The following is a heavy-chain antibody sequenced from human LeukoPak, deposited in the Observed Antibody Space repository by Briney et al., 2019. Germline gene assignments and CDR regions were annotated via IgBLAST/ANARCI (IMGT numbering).Heavy chain of an antibody. D-gene: IGHD3-9*01. V-gene: IGHV1-2*06. CDR1: GYTFTGYY. CDR3: ARASILRYFDWLLNN. Sequence: GASVKVSCKASGYTFTGYYMHWVRQAPGQGLEWMGRINPNSGGTNYAQKFQGRVTMTRDTSISTAYMELSGLRSDDTAVYYCARASILRYFDWLLNNWGQGTLVTVSS. J-gene: IGHJ4*02. CDR2: INPNSGGT.